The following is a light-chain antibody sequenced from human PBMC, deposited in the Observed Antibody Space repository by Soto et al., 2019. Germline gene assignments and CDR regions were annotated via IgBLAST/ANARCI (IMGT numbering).Light chain of an antibody. Sequence: SALTQPASVSGSPGQSITISCTGTNSDVGAYNYVSWYQQHPGKAPKLMIHEVSNRPSGVSNRFSGSKSGNTASLTISGLQAEDEADYYCSSHGGSNPFHVFGTGTKLTVL. CDR1: NSDVGAYNY. J-gene: IGLJ1*01. CDR3: SSHGGSNPFHV. V-gene: IGLV2-14*01. CDR2: EVS.